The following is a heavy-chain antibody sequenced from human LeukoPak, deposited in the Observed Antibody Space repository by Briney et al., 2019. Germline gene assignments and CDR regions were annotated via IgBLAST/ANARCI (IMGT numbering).Heavy chain of an antibody. D-gene: IGHD2-15*01. J-gene: IGHJ4*02. Sequence: GGSLRLSCAASGFTFSTYAMSWVRQTPGKGLEWVAAISGDNPGTYHANSVKGRFTISRDNSKNTLHLQMSGLRAEDTARYYCAKAPVGHCSGAFCYHFDSWGQGTLVTVSS. CDR2: ISGDNPGT. V-gene: IGHV3-23*01. CDR1: GFTFSTYA. CDR3: AKAPVGHCSGAFCYHFDS.